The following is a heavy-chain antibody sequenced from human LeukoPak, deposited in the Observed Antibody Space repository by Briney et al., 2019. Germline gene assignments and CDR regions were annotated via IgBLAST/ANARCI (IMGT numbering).Heavy chain of an antibody. CDR3: ARLSFGPYYYYYMDV. D-gene: IGHD3-10*01. J-gene: IGHJ6*03. Sequence: SETLSLTCTVSGGSISSSSYYWGWIRQPPGKGLEWIGSIYYSGSTYYNPSLKSRVTISVDMSKNQFSLKLSSVTAADTAVYYCARLSFGPYYYYYMDVWGKGTTVTVSS. CDR2: IYYSGST. V-gene: IGHV4-39*01. CDR1: GGSISSSSYY.